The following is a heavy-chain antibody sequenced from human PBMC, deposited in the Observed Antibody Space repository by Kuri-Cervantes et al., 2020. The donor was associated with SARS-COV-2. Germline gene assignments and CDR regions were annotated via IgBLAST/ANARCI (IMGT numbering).Heavy chain of an antibody. CDR1: GFTFSSYW. CDR3: ARDRHSSGYYPRGFDY. D-gene: IGHD3-22*01. V-gene: IGHV3-7*01. Sequence: ETLSLTCAASGFTFSSYWMSWVRQAPGKGLEWVANIKQDGSEKYYVDSVKGRFTISRDNAKNSLYLQMNSLRAEDTAVYYCARDRHSSGYYPRGFDYWGQGTLVTVSS. CDR2: IKQDGSEK. J-gene: IGHJ4*02.